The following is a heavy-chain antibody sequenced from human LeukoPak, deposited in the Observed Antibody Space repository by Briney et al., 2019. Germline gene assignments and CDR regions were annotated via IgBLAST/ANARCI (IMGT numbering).Heavy chain of an antibody. Sequence: PGRSLRLSCTASGFTFGDYAMSWVRQAPGKGLEWVGFIRSKAYGGTTEYAASVKGRFTISRDDSKSIAYLQMNSLKTEDTAVYYCTRDVSYYYDSSGYYFPFDYWGQGTLVTVSS. V-gene: IGHV3-49*04. D-gene: IGHD3-22*01. J-gene: IGHJ4*02. CDR1: GFTFGDYA. CDR3: TRDVSYYYDSSGYYFPFDY. CDR2: IRSKAYGGTT.